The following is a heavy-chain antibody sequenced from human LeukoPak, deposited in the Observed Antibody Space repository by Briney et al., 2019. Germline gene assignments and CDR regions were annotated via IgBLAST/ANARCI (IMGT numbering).Heavy chain of an antibody. J-gene: IGHJ4*02. V-gene: IGHV4-30-2*01. CDR3: AGGDCSSNSCSFEY. CDR2: IYHSGST. CDR1: GGSISSGGYS. Sequence: SETLSLTCAVSGGSISSGGYSWSWIRQPPGKGLEWIGYIYHSGSTNYNPSLKSRVTMSVDTSKNQFSLKLSSVTAADTAVYYCAGGDCSSNSCSFEYWGQGTLVTVPS. D-gene: IGHD2-2*01.